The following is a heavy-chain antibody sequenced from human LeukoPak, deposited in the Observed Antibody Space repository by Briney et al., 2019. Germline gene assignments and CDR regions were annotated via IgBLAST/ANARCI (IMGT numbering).Heavy chain of an antibody. CDR1: GFTFSSYS. V-gene: IGHV3-21*01. Sequence: GGSLRLSCAASGFTFSSYSMNLVRQAPGKGLEWVSSISSSSSYIYYADSVKGRFTISRDNAKNSLYLQMNSLRAEDTAVYYCARDRDYVWGSYRPFDYWGQGTLVTVSS. CDR3: ARDRDYVWGSYRPFDY. D-gene: IGHD3-16*02. J-gene: IGHJ4*02. CDR2: ISSSSSYI.